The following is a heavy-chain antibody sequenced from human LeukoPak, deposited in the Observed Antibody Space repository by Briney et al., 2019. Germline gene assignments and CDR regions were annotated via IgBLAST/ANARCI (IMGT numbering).Heavy chain of an antibody. D-gene: IGHD4-17*01. CDR2: IYYSGST. CDR3: ARGAYGDPVDAAFDI. CDR1: GGSISSYY. J-gene: IGHJ3*02. V-gene: IGHV4-59*01. Sequence: KASETLSLTCTVSGGSISSYYWSWLRQPPGKGLEWIGYIYYSGSTNYNPSLKSRVTISVDTSKNQFSLKLSSVTAADTAVYYCARGAYGDPVDAAFDIWGQGTMVTVSS.